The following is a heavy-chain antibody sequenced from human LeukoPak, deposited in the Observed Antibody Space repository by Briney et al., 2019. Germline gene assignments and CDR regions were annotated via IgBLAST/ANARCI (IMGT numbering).Heavy chain of an antibody. V-gene: IGHV4-31*03. D-gene: IGHD2-2*01. Sequence: SSQTLSLTCTVSGGSISSGGYYWSWIRQHPGKGLEWIGYIYYSGSTYYNPSLKSRVTISVDTSKNQFSLWLSSVTAADTAVYYCARVRGYCSSTTCYYDYWGQGTLVTVSS. CDR2: IYYSGST. J-gene: IGHJ4*02. CDR1: GGSISSGGYY. CDR3: ARVRGYCSSTTCYYDY.